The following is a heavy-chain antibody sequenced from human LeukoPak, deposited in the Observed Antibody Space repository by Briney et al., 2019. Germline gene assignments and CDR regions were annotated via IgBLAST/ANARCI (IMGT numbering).Heavy chain of an antibody. J-gene: IGHJ6*02. CDR1: GGTFSSYA. CDR3: ARDKWFGESSYYYYGMDV. CDR2: IIPIFGTA. D-gene: IGHD3-10*01. V-gene: IGHV1-69*13. Sequence: ASVKVSCKASGGTFSSYAISWVRQAPGQGPEWMGGIIPIFGTANYAQKFQGRVTITADESTSTAYMELSSLRSEDTAVYYCARDKWFGESSYYYYGMDVWGQGTTVTVSS.